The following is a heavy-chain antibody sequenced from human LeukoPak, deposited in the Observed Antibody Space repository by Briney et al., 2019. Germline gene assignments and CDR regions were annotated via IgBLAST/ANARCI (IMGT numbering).Heavy chain of an antibody. V-gene: IGHV3-48*01. CDR1: GFSFSRHA. CDR2: ISGGSDII. Sequence: AGGSLRLSCAASGFSFSRHAMNWGRQAPGKGLEWISHISGGSDIIEYADSVRGRFTISRDNGRGSLYLQMNSLRVEDTAVYYCARYGSGRNYIDPFDFWGQGTLVAVSS. D-gene: IGHD3-10*01. J-gene: IGHJ4*02. CDR3: ARYGSGRNYIDPFDF.